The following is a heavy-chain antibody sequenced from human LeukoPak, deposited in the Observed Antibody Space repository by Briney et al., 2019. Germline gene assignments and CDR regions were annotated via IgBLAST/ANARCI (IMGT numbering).Heavy chain of an antibody. V-gene: IGHV3-23*01. D-gene: IGHD5-12*01. CDR3: AKDLGGSTDY. J-gene: IGHJ4*02. CDR2: IRGST. Sequence: GASLRLSCAASGFTFNNYAMSWVRQAPGKGLEWVSLIRGSTYYADSVKGRFTISRDNSQNTLYLQMNSLRAEDTALYYCAKDLGGSTDYWGQGTLVTVSS. CDR1: GFTFNNYA.